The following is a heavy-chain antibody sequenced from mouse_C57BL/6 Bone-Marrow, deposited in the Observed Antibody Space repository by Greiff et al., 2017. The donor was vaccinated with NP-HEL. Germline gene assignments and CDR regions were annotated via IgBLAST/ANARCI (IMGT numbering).Heavy chain of an antibody. D-gene: IGHD2-3*01. J-gene: IGHJ2*01. CDR3: ARDAIYDGYYVDY. CDR1: GYTFTSYW. V-gene: IGHV1-50*01. CDR2: LDPSDSYT. Sequence: QVQLQQPGAELVKPGASVKLSCKASGYTFTSYWMQWVKQRPGQGLEWIGELDPSDSYTKYNQKFKGKATLTVDTSSSTAYMQLSSLTSEDSAVYYCARDAIYDGYYVDYWGQGTTLTVSS.